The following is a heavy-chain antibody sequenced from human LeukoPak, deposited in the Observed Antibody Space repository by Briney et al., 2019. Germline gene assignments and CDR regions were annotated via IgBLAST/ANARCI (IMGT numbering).Heavy chain of an antibody. Sequence: ASVKVSCKASGYTFTTYDINWVRQATGQGLEWMGWMNPNSGNTGYAQKFQGRVTMTRSTSITTAYMELTGLRSEDTAVYYCARYGARGAPSDYWGQGTLVTVSS. CDR1: GYTFTTYD. CDR2: MNPNSGNT. D-gene: IGHD3-10*01. V-gene: IGHV1-8*01. CDR3: ARYGARGAPSDY. J-gene: IGHJ4*02.